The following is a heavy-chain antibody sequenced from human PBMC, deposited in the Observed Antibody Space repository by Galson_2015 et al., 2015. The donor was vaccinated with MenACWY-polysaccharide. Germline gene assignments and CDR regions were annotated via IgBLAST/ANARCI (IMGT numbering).Heavy chain of an antibody. Sequence: SLRLSCAASGFTFSSYWMSWVRQAPGKGLEWVANIKQDGSEKYYVDSVKGRFTISRDNAKNSLYLQMNSLRVEDTAVYYCARVCSGGSCYQDAFDIWGQGTMVTVSS. CDR1: GFTFSSYW. J-gene: IGHJ3*02. V-gene: IGHV3-7*01. D-gene: IGHD2-15*01. CDR3: ARVCSGGSCYQDAFDI. CDR2: IKQDGSEK.